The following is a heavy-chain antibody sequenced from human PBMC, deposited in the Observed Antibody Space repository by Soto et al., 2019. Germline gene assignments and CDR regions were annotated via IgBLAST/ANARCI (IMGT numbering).Heavy chain of an antibody. CDR1: GFTFSSYG. D-gene: IGHD3-10*01. V-gene: IGHV3-33*06. CDR3: AKDRGGYYGSGRYGMDV. J-gene: IGHJ6*02. Sequence: GGSLRLSCAASGFTFSSYGMHWVRQAPGKGLEWVAVIWFDGSNKFYADSVKGRFTISRDNSKNTLYLQMNSLRAEDTAVYYCAKDRGGYYGSGRYGMDVWGQGTTVTVSS. CDR2: IWFDGSNK.